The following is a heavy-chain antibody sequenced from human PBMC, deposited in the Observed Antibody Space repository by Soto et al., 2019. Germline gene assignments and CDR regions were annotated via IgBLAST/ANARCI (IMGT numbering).Heavy chain of an antibody. Sequence: EVQLLESGGGLVQPGGSLRLSCAASGFTFSSYAMSWVRQAPGKGLEWVSTISGSGGSTYYADSVKGRFTISRDNSKNTLYLQMNRLRAEDTAVYYCAKEGYCSSTSCSDIGHCTNGVCLSTDYWGQGTLVTVSS. CDR3: AKEGYCSSTSCSDIGHCTNGVCLSTDY. CDR2: ISGSGGST. V-gene: IGHV3-23*01. CDR1: GFTFSSYA. D-gene: IGHD2-2*01. J-gene: IGHJ4*02.